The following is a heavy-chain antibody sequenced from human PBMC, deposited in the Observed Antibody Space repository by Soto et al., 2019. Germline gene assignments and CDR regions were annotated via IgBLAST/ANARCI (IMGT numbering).Heavy chain of an antibody. CDR2: ISYDGRRK. CDR1: GFIFSGYG. CDR3: AKDILRDQLDWGMDV. J-gene: IGHJ6*02. V-gene: IGHV3-30*18. D-gene: IGHD3-9*01. Sequence: QVQLVESGGGGVQPGGSLRLSCSGSGFIFSGYGMHWVRQPPGKGLEWVAVISYDGRRKYYEDSVKGRFTVSRDNSQNTVYLEMNSLRVEDSAIYYCAKDILRDQLDWGMDVWGQGTTVTVSS.